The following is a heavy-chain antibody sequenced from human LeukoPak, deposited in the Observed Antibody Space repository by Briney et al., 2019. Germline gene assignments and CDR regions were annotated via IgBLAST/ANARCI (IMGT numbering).Heavy chain of an antibody. Sequence: KASETLSLTCTVSGGSISRYYWSWIRQPPGKGLEWIVYIHYSGSTNYNPSLKSRVTISMDTSKNQFSLKLTSVTAEDTAGYYCAGLDGKWNYFDYWGLGTLVTVSS. CDR2: IHYSGST. D-gene: IGHD2-8*01. J-gene: IGHJ4*02. V-gene: IGHV4-59*08. CDR3: AGLDGKWNYFDY. CDR1: GGSISRYY.